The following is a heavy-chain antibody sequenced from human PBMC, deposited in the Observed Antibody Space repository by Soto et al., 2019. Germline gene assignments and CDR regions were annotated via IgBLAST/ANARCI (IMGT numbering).Heavy chain of an antibody. CDR2: ISSSSSYI. Sequence: GWSLRLSXAASSXXXXXXXMTXXRQAPGKGLEWVSSISSSSSYIYYADSVKGRFTISRDNAKNSLYLQMNSLRAEDTAVYYCARTALPYYYYGMDVWGQGNTVTVSS. J-gene: IGHJ6*02. CDR3: ARTALPYYYYGMDV. V-gene: IGHV3-21*01. CDR1: SXXXXXXX.